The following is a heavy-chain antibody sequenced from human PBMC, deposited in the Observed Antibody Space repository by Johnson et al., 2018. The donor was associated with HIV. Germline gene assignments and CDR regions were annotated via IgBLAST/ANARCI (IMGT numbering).Heavy chain of an antibody. Sequence: EVHLVESGGGVVQPGGSLRLSCAASGFTFSSYDMHWVRQATGKGLEWVSAIGTAGDTYYPGSVKGRFTISRDNSKNTLYLQMNSLRAEDTAVYYCAREGGIAAAGTDAFDIWGQGTMVTVSS. CDR1: GFTFSSYD. D-gene: IGHD6-13*01. J-gene: IGHJ3*02. CDR2: IGTAGDT. CDR3: AREGGIAAAGTDAFDI. V-gene: IGHV3-13*01.